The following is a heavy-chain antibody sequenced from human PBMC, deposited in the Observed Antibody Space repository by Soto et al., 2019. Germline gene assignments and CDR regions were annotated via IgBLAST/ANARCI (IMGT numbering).Heavy chain of an antibody. CDR3: TRTYYDFWSGYFLSRYYYYDGMDV. D-gene: IGHD3-3*01. Sequence: GGSLRLSCTASGFTFGDYPMSWFRQAPGKGLEWVGFIRSKAYGGTTEYAASVKGRFTISRDDSKSIAYLQMNSLKTEDTAVYYCTRTYYDFWSGYFLSRYYYYDGMDVWGQGTTVTVSS. CDR1: GFTFGDYP. J-gene: IGHJ6*02. CDR2: IRSKAYGGTT. V-gene: IGHV3-49*03.